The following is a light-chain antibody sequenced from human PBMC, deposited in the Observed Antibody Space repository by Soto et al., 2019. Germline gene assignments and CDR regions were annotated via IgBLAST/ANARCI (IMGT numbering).Light chain of an antibody. CDR1: QGISSY. V-gene: IGKV1-8*01. Sequence: AIRMTQSPSSLYASTGDRVTITCRAIQGISSYLAWYQQKPGKAPKPLIYAASTLQSGVPSRFRGNGSGTDFTLTISCLQSEDFATYYCQQYYSYPLTFGGGTKVEIK. CDR2: AAS. J-gene: IGKJ4*01. CDR3: QQYYSYPLT.